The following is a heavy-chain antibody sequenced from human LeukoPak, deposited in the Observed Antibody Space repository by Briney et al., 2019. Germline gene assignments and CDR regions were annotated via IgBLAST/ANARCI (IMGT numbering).Heavy chain of an antibody. CDR3: ARIGTGIAVAGRVTGYYYYYYGMDV. CDR1: GYTFTSYG. J-gene: IGHJ6*02. D-gene: IGHD6-13*01. Sequence: GASVKVSCKASGYTFTSYGISWVRQAPGQGLEWMGWISAYNGNTNYAQKLQGRVTMTTDTSTSTAYMELRSLRSDDTAVYYCARIGTGIAVAGRVTGYYYYYYGMDVWGQGTTVTVSS. CDR2: ISAYNGNT. V-gene: IGHV1-18*01.